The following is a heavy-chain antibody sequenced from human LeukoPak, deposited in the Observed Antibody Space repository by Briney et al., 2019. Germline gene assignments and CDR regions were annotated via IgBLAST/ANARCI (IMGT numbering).Heavy chain of an antibody. Sequence: VASVKVSCKASGYTFTSYDINWVRQATGQGLEWMGWMNPNSGNTGYAQKFQGGVTMTRNTSISTAYMELSSLRSEDTAVYYCAREDYGSGSSHYGMDVWGQGTTVTVSS. CDR2: MNPNSGNT. J-gene: IGHJ6*02. D-gene: IGHD3-10*01. CDR3: AREDYGSGSSHYGMDV. CDR1: GYTFTSYD. V-gene: IGHV1-8*01.